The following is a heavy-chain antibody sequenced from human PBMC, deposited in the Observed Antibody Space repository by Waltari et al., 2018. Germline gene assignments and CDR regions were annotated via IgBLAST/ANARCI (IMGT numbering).Heavy chain of an antibody. D-gene: IGHD3-16*01. V-gene: IGHV4-34*01. Sequence: QVQLQQWGAGLLKPSETLSLTCAVYGGSFSGYYWSWIRQPPGKGLEWIGEINHSGSTNYNPSLKSRVTISVDTSKNQFSLKLSSVTAADTAVYYCARTLRFGARYFDYWGQGTLVTVSS. CDR3: ARTLRFGARYFDY. CDR2: INHSGST. CDR1: GGSFSGYY. J-gene: IGHJ4*02.